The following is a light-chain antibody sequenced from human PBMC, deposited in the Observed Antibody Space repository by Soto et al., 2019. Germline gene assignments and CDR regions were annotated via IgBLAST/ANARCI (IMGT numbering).Light chain of an antibody. V-gene: IGKV3-20*01. CDR1: QSVRASY. Sequence: EIVMSHSPATLSVSPGERATLSCRASQSVRASYLAWYQQSPGQPPRLLIYDASTRATGIPDRFSGSGSGTDFTLTIGRLEPEDFAVYYCQQYGSSGTFGQGTKVDIK. CDR3: QQYGSSGT. CDR2: DAS. J-gene: IGKJ1*01.